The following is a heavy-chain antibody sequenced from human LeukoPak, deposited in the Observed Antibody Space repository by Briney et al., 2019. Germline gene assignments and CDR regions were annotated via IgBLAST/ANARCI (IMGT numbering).Heavy chain of an antibody. CDR3: ARAPAGMDV. CDR2: IIPIFDVV. D-gene: IGHD1-14*01. CDR1: GGTFSNYA. Sequence: ASVKVSCKASGGTFSNYAITWVRQAPGQGLEWMGRIIPIFDVVNYTQKFQGRVTITADTITNTAYMELSSLRSEDTAVYFCARAPAGMDVWGQGTTVIVSS. J-gene: IGHJ6*02. V-gene: IGHV1-69*04.